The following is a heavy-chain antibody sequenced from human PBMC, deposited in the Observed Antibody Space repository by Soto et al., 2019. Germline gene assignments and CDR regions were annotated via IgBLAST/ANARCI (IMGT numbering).Heavy chain of an antibody. Sequence: ASVKVSCKASGYTFTGYYMHWVRQAPGQGLEWMGWINPNSGGTNYAQKSQGRVTMTRDTSISTAYMELSRLRSDDTAVYYCAGGSSIHYYYYGMDVWGQGTTVTVSS. V-gene: IGHV1-2*02. J-gene: IGHJ6*02. CDR3: AGGSSIHYYYYGMDV. CDR1: GYTFTGYY. CDR2: INPNSGGT. D-gene: IGHD1-26*01.